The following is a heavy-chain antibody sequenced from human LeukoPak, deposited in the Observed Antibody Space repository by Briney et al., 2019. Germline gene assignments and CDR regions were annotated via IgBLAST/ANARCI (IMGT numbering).Heavy chain of an antibody. D-gene: IGHD3-10*01. Sequence: GGSLRLSCPASGFTFSRYEMNWVRQAPGKGLEWVSYISSSGSTIYYADSVKGRFTISRDNAKNSLYLQMNSLRAEDTAVYYCARMGYYCSGSYYKSYYGMDVWGQGTTVTVSS. CDR2: ISSSGSTI. V-gene: IGHV3-48*03. CDR3: ARMGYYCSGSYYKSYYGMDV. J-gene: IGHJ6*02. CDR1: GFTFSRYE.